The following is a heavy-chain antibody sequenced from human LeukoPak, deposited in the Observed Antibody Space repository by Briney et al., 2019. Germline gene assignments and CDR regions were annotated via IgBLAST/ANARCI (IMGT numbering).Heavy chain of an antibody. Sequence: SETLSLTCTVSGGSISSGGYYWSWIRQHPGKGLEWFGCIHYSGSTYYNPSLKSRGTISIDTSKNQFSLRLNSVTAADTAVYYCARDEVDYGERDSYYYGVDVWGQGTTVTVSS. J-gene: IGHJ6*02. CDR1: GGSISSGGYY. D-gene: IGHD4-17*01. CDR2: IHYSGST. CDR3: ARDEVDYGERDSYYYGVDV. V-gene: IGHV4-31*03.